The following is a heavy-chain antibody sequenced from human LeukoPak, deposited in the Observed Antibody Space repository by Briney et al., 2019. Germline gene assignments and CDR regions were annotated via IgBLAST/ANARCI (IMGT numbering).Heavy chain of an antibody. J-gene: IGHJ4*02. Sequence: QPGGSLRLSCAASGFIFSTYAMSWVRQAPGKGLEWVSAISGSGGSTYYADSVKGRVTISRDNSKNTLYLQMNSLRAEDTAVYYCAKCRVRGVIIPQIWDYWGQGTLVTVSS. V-gene: IGHV3-23*01. CDR3: AKCRVRGVIIPQIWDY. CDR2: ISGSGGST. D-gene: IGHD3-10*01. CDR1: GFIFSTYA.